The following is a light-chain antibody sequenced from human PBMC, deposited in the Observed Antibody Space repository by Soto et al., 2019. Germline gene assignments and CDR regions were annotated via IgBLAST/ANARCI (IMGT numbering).Light chain of an antibody. CDR3: QQSYTTPIT. Sequence: DIQMTQSPSSLSASVGDRVTILCRASQRIDTYLNWFQQKPGQAPKLLIFSASRLHSGVPSRFSGSGSGTDFTLTIRSLQPEDFATYHCQQSYTTPITFGQGTRLEIK. CDR2: SAS. CDR1: QRIDTY. V-gene: IGKV1-39*01. J-gene: IGKJ5*01.